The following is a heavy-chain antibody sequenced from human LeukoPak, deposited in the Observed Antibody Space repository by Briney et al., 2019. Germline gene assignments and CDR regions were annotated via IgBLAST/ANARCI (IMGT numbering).Heavy chain of an antibody. Sequence: PSETLSLTCSLSGGSISSSYRSWIRQPPGKGLEWLGYIYYTGRTDYNPSLKSRVTMFVDMSKNQFALRLSSVTAADTAVYYCARHRAYSSSSPFDYWGQGTLVTVSS. J-gene: IGHJ4*02. CDR1: GGSISSSY. V-gene: IGHV4-59*08. CDR3: ARHRAYSSSSPFDY. D-gene: IGHD6-6*01. CDR2: IYYTGRT.